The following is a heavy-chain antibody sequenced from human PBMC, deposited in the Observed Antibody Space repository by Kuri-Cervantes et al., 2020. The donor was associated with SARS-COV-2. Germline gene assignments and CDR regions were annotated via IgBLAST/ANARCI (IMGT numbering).Heavy chain of an antibody. J-gene: IGHJ6*02. CDR1: GGPISSYY. V-gene: IGHV4-59*12. Sequence: SETLSLTCTVSGGPISSYYWSWIRQPPGKGLEWIGYIYYSGSTNYNPSLKSRVTISVDTSKNQFSLKLSSVTAADTAVFYCARLNDFWSGYPYGMDVWGQGTTVTVSS. CDR2: IYYSGST. D-gene: IGHD3-3*01. CDR3: ARLNDFWSGYPYGMDV.